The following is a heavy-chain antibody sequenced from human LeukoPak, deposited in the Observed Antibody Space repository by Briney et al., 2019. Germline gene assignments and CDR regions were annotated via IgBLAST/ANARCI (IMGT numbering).Heavy chain of an antibody. CDR1: GFTFSSYA. J-gene: IGHJ4*02. CDR2: ISYDGSNK. CDR3: AKEAVAGGPLL. V-gene: IGHV3-30-3*01. Sequence: PGGSLRLSCAASGFTFSSYAMHWVRQAPGKGLEWVAVISYDGSNKYYADSVKGRFTISRDNSKNTLYLQMNSLRAEDTAVYYCAKEAVAGGPLLWGQGTLVTVSS. D-gene: IGHD6-19*01.